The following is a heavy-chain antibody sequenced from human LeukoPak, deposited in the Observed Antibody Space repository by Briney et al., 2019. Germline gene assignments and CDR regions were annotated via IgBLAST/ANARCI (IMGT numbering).Heavy chain of an antibody. CDR2: ISGSGGST. CDR3: AKGPYSSGWPAYFDY. J-gene: IGHJ4*02. Sequence: GSLRLSCAASGFTFSTSAMNWVRQAPGKGLEWVSAISGSGGSTYYADSVKGRFTISRDNSKNTLYLQMNSLRAEDTAVYYCAKGPYSSGWPAYFDYWGQGTLVTVSS. CDR1: GFTFSTSA. V-gene: IGHV3-23*01. D-gene: IGHD6-19*01.